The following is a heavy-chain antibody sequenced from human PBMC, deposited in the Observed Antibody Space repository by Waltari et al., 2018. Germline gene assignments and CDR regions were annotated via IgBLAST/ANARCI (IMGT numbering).Heavy chain of an antibody. V-gene: IGHV3-49*04. D-gene: IGHD1-1*01. J-gene: IGHJ6*02. Sequence: ELQLVESGGGSVQPGRSLRLSCKASGFTFGDYAMSWVRQAPGKGLGWLGFIRSEAYGGTTEYAASVKGRFTISKGDSKNIAYLQMNSLRTEDTAVYYCTRDQGWNSISRRGMDVWGQGTTVTVSS. CDR3: TRDQGWNSISRRGMDV. CDR2: IRSEAYGGTT. CDR1: GFTFGDYA.